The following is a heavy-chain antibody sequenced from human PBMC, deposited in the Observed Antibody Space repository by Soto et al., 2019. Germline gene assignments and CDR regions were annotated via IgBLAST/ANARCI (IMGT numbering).Heavy chain of an antibody. CDR3: AGDSRGIVATQFDY. D-gene: IGHD5-12*01. J-gene: IGHJ4*02. CDR1: GFTFSDYY. Sequence: GGSLRLSCAASGFTFSDYYMSWIRQAPGKGLEWVSYISSSGSTIYYADSVKGRFTISRDNAKNSLYLQMNSLRAEDTAVYYCAGDSRGIVATQFDYWGQGTLVTVSS. V-gene: IGHV3-11*01. CDR2: ISSSGSTI.